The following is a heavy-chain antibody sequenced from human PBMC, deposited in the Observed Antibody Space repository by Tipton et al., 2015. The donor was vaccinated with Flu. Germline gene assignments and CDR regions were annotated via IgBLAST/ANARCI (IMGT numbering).Heavy chain of an antibody. J-gene: IGHJ6*03. CDR3: ARAQKPYYYDSSGYYKADYYYYYMDV. Sequence: LRLSCAASGFTFSNAWMSWIRQPPGKGLEWIGYIYYSGSTNYNPSLKSRVTISVDTSKNQFSLKLSSVTAADTAVYYCARAQKPYYYDSSGYYKADYYYYYMDVWGKGTTVTVSS. CDR1: GFTFSNAW. D-gene: IGHD3-22*01. V-gene: IGHV4-59*01. CDR2: IYYSGST.